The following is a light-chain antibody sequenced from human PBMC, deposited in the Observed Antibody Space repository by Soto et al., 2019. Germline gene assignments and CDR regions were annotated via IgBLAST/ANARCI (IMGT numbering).Light chain of an antibody. V-gene: IGKV1-5*01. CDR1: QRISSW. Sequence: GDRVTITCRASQRISSWLAWYQQKPGKAPKLLIYDASSLESGVPSRFSGSGSGTEFTLTISSLQPDDFATYYCQQYNSYSGTFGQGTKLEIK. CDR2: DAS. CDR3: QQYNSYSGT. J-gene: IGKJ2*01.